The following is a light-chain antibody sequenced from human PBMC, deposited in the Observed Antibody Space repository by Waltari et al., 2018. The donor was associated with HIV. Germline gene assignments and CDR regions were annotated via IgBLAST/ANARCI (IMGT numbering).Light chain of an antibody. Sequence: DIEMTPSPSSLSASVGDRVAIPCCSSRFINSYLHCYQMTPGKAPSLLDGGASTVHRGVPTRFSGSGSENDYTTTINNLQHEDSGNYCRQQNYNTPHTFGLGTRLEVK. V-gene: IGKV1-39*01. CDR3: QQNYNTPHT. CDR2: GAS. CDR1: RFINSY. J-gene: IGKJ5*01.